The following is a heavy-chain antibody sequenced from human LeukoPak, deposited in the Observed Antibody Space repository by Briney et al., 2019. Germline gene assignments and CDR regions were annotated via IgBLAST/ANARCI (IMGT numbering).Heavy chain of an antibody. V-gene: IGHV3-66*01. CDR1: GFTVSSNY. D-gene: IGHD1/OR15-1a*01. J-gene: IGHJ4*02. CDR2: IYSGGST. CDR3: AENSALEY. Sequence: SGGSLRLSCAASGFTVSSNYMSWVRQAPGKGLEWVSVIYSGGSTYYAGSVKGRFTISRDNSKNTLYLQMNSLRAEDTAVYYCAENSALEYWGQGTLVTVSS.